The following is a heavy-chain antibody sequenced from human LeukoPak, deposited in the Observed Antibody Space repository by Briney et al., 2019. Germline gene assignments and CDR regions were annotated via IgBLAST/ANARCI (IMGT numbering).Heavy chain of an antibody. CDR2: IHTTGRT. Sequence: SETLSLTCSVSGGSVNSYYWSWIRQPPGKGLEWIGYIHTTGRTNYNPSLKSRVTISVDTSKNQFSLKLSSVTAADTAVYYCAKILGSGVWYGFDIWSQGSMVTVSS. CDR1: GGSVNSYY. V-gene: IGHV4-4*09. J-gene: IGHJ3*02. CDR3: AKILGSGVWYGFDI. D-gene: IGHD7-27*01.